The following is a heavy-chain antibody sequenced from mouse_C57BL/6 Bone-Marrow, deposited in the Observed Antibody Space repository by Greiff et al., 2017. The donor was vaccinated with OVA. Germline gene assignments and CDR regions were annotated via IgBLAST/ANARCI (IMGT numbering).Heavy chain of an antibody. CDR3: ASPYYSKRGWYFDV. CDR1: DSAVFPIAY. CDR2: ILPSIGRT. D-gene: IGHD2-5*01. Sequence: QVQLQQSGSELRSPGYSVKLSCKDFDSAVFPIAYMSWVRQQPGHVYGWIGVILPSIGRTIYGEKFEDKATLDADTLSNTAYLELNSLTSEDSAIYFCASPYYSKRGWYFDVWGTGTTVTVSS. V-gene: IGHV15-2*01. J-gene: IGHJ1*03.